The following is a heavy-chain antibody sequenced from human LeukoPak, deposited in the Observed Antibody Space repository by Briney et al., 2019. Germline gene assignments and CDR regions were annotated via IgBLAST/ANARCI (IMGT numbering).Heavy chain of an antibody. V-gene: IGHV5-51*01. J-gene: IGHJ4*02. CDR3: ARSYCSGGSCQGWFSLFDY. CDR2: IYPGVSDT. CDR1: GYSFTSYW. D-gene: IGHD2-15*01. Sequence: GESLKISCKGSGYSFTSYWIGWVRQMPGKGLEWMGIIYPGVSDTRYSPSFQGQVTISADKSISTAYLQWSSLKASDTAMYYCARSYCSGGSCQGWFSLFDYWGQGTLVTVSP.